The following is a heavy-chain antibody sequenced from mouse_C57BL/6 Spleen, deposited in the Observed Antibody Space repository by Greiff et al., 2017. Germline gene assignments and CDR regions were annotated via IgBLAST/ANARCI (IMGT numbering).Heavy chain of an antibody. Sequence: EVQGVESGGGLVKPGGSLKLSCAASGFTFSSYAMSWVRQTPEKRLEWVATISDGGSYTYYPDNVKGRFTISRDNAKNNLYLQMSHLKSEDTAMYYCARNYYGSSYDAMDYWGQGTTLTVSS. D-gene: IGHD1-1*01. J-gene: IGHJ2*01. V-gene: IGHV5-4*01. CDR2: ISDGGSYT. CDR3: ARNYYGSSYDAMDY. CDR1: GFTFSSYA.